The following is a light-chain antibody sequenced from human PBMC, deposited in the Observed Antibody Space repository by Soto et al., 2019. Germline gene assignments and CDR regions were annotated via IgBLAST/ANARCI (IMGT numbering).Light chain of an antibody. Sequence: DIVMTQSPAILSVSLGERATLSCLASQSISDNLAWYQQRSGQAPRLLIYGASTRATGVPARFSGSGSGTEFTLTLSSLQSDDFEIYYCQQYKSGPPLTFGGGTKVE. CDR2: GAS. CDR3: QQYKSGPPLT. CDR1: QSISDN. V-gene: IGKV3-15*01. J-gene: IGKJ4*01.